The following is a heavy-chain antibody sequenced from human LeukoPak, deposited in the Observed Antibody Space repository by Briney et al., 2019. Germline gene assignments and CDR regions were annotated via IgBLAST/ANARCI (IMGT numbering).Heavy chain of an antibody. CDR1: GGSISSHY. D-gene: IGHD3-22*01. CDR2: IYYSGST. V-gene: IGHV4-59*08. CDR3: ARQNRDSSGYSY. Sequence: PSETLSLTCTVSGGSISSHYWSWIRQPPGRGLEWIAYIYYSGSTNYNPSLKSRATISVDTSKNQFSLKLSSVTAADTAVYYCARQNRDSSGYSYWGQGTLVTVSS. J-gene: IGHJ4*02.